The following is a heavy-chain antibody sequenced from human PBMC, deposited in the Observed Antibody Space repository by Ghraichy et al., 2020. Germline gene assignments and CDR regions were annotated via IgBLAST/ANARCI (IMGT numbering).Heavy chain of an antibody. Sequence: SETLSLTCTVSGGSISSYYWSWIRQPPGKGLEWIGYIYTSGSTNYNPSRKSRVTISVYTSKNQFSLKLRTVTAADTAVYYCARHIAAAGNLSYYYYYGKFVWGQGTTVTVSS. CDR2: IYTSGST. V-gene: IGHV4-4*09. D-gene: IGHD6-13*01. CDR1: GGSISSYY. CDR3: ARHIAAAGNLSYYYYYGKFV. J-gene: IGHJ6*02.